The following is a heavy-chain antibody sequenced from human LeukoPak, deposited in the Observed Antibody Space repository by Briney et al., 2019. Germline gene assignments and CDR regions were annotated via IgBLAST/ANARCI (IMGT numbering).Heavy chain of an antibody. CDR1: GYTFTDYY. Sequence: ATVKISCKASGYTFTDYYMHWVQQAPGKGLEWVGRVDPEDGETIYAEKFQGRVTITADTSTDTAYMELSSLRSEDAAVYYCATDSTGYSTGPPWWFDPWGQGTLVTVSS. J-gene: IGHJ5*02. CDR3: ATDSTGYSTGPPWWFDP. D-gene: IGHD6-13*01. V-gene: IGHV1-69-2*01. CDR2: VDPEDGET.